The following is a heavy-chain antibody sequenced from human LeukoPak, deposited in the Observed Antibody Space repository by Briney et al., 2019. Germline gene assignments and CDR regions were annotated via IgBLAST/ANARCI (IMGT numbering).Heavy chain of an antibody. V-gene: IGHV3-33*06. CDR3: AKDHIGGSGSYYYYGMDV. CDR2: IWYDGSNK. J-gene: IGHJ6*02. Sequence: GRSLRLSCAASGFTFSSYGMHWVRQAPGKGLEWVAVIWYDGSNKYYVDSVKGRFTISRDSSKNTLYLQMNSLRAEDTAVYYCAKDHIGGSGSYYYYGMDVWGQGTTVTVSS. CDR1: GFTFSSYG. D-gene: IGHD3-10*01.